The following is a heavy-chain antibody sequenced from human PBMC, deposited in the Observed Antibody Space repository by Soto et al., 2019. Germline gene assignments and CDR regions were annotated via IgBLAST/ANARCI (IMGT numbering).Heavy chain of an antibody. CDR3: ARETFSVPTCPCDY. CDR1: GYTFSSYA. V-gene: IGHV1-3*01. J-gene: IGHJ4*02. CDR2: INAGNGNT. Sequence: QVQLVQSGAEVKKPGASVKVSCKASGYTFSSYAIHWVRQAPGQRLEWMGWINAGNGNTKYSPKFQGRVTITRDTSASTAYRELSSLTSEDTAVYYCARETFSVPTCPCDYGCQGTLVTGSS. D-gene: IGHD2-2*01.